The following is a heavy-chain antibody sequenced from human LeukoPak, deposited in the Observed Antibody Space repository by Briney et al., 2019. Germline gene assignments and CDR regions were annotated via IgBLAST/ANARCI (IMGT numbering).Heavy chain of an antibody. V-gene: IGHV1-69*01. D-gene: IGHD1-7*01. CDR1: GGTFSSHA. J-gene: IGHJ5*02. CDR2: IIPIFGTA. CDR3: ARAVTGTTFGWFDP. Sequence: SVKVSCKASGGTFSSHAISWVRQAPGQWLEWMGGIIPIFGTANYAQKFHGRVTITADESTSTAYMELSSLRSEDKAVYYCARAVTGTTFGWFDPWGQGTLVTVSS.